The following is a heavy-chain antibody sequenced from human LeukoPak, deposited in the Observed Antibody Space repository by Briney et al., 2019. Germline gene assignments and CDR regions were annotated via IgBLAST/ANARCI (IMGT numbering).Heavy chain of an antibody. Sequence: PGRSLRLSCAASGFTFSSYAMHWVRQAPGKGLEWVAVISYDGSNKYYADSVKGRFTISRDNSKNTLSLQMNSLRAEDTAVYYCAKGSGYYPAYNWIDPWGQGTLVTVSS. CDR2: ISYDGSNK. V-gene: IGHV3-30-3*01. D-gene: IGHD3-22*01. CDR1: GFTFSSYA. CDR3: AKGSGYYPAYNWIDP. J-gene: IGHJ5*02.